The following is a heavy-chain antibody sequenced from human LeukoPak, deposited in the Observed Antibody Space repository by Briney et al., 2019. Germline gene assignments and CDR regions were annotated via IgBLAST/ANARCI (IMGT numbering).Heavy chain of an antibody. Sequence: PGGSLRLSCAASGFTFSDYYMSWIRQAPGKGLEWVLYISSSSSYTNYADSVKGRFTISRDNAKNSLYLQMNSLRAEDTAVYYCARLGGDYAPFDYWGQGTLVTVSS. CDR1: GFTFSDYY. V-gene: IGHV3-11*06. CDR2: ISSSSSYT. CDR3: ARLGGDYAPFDY. D-gene: IGHD4-17*01. J-gene: IGHJ4*02.